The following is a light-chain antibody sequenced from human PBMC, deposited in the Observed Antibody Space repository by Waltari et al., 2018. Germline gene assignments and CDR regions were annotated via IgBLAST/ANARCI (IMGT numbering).Light chain of an antibody. CDR3: FSYAGWYTL. V-gene: IGLV2-11*01. CDR1: SSDIGAYNF. J-gene: IGLJ2*01. Sequence: QSALTQPRSVSGSPGQSVTISCTGTSSDIGAYNFVSWYQQHPGKAPKLMIYDVTERPSGVPDRFFASKSGNTASLTISGLQPEDEADYYCFSYAGWYTLLGGGTKLTVL. CDR2: DVT.